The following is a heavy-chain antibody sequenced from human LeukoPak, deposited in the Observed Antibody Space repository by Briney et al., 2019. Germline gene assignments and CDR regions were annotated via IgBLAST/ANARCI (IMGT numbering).Heavy chain of an antibody. CDR1: GFTFDDYA. CDR3: AKDRDGVVRGVHFDY. CDR2: ISWNSGSI. J-gene: IGHJ4*02. D-gene: IGHD3-10*01. Sequence: GGSLRLSCAASGFTFDDYAMHWVRQAPGKGLEWVSGISWNSGSIGYADSVKGRFTISRDNAKNSLYLQMNSLRAEDTALYYCAKDRDGVVRGVHFDYWGQGTLVTVSS. V-gene: IGHV3-9*01.